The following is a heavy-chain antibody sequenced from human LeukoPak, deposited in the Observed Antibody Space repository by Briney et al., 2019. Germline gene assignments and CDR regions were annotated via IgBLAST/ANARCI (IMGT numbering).Heavy chain of an antibody. CDR2: IYSSGSA. V-gene: IGHV4-4*07. CDR1: GGSISGYY. CDR3: AREYGDLDY. Sequence: SETLPLTCTVSGGSISGYYWSWVRQPAGKGLEWIGRIYSSGSANYNPSLKSRVTMSGDTYNNQFSLKLTSVSAADTAVYYCAREYGDLDYWGQGSPVSLSS. J-gene: IGHJ4*02. D-gene: IGHD4-17*01.